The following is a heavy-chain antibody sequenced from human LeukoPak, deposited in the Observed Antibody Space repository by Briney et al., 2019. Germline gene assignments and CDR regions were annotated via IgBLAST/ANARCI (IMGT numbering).Heavy chain of an antibody. Sequence: ASVKVSCKASGYTFTSYGISWVRQAPGQGLEGMGWISSYNGNTNYAQKLQGRVTMTTDTSTSTAYMELRSLRSDDTAVYYCARGGDLDYDILTGYYNVMYNWFDPWGQGTLVTVSS. V-gene: IGHV1-18*01. CDR3: ARGGDLDYDILTGYYNVMYNWFDP. CDR1: GYTFTSYG. J-gene: IGHJ5*02. CDR2: ISSYNGNT. D-gene: IGHD3-9*01.